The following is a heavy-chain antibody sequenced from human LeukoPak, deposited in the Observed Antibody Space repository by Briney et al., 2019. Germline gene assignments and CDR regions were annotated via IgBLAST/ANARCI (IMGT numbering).Heavy chain of an antibody. CDR2: ISYDGSNK. Sequence: PGGSLRLSCAASGFTFSSYGMRWGRQAPGKGLEWVAVISYDGSNKYYADSVKGRFTISRDNSKNPLYLQMNSLRAEDTAVYYCAREFRKRGSGYTFDYWGQGPLVTVSS. V-gene: IGHV3-30*03. D-gene: IGHD3-22*01. CDR1: GFTFSSYG. CDR3: AREFRKRGSGYTFDY. J-gene: IGHJ4*02.